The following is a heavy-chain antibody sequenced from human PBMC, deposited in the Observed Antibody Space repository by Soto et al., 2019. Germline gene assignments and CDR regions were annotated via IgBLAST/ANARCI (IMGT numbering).Heavy chain of an antibody. CDR2: ISWNSGSI. D-gene: IGHD2-15*01. J-gene: IGHJ3*02. CDR3: AKDSGYCSGGSCYPDAFDI. CDR1: GFTFDDYA. Sequence: GGSLRLSCAASGFTFDDYAMHWVRQAPGKGLEWVSGISWNSGSIGYTDSVKGRFTISRDNAKNSLYLQMNSLRAEDTVLYYCAKDSGYCSGGSCYPDAFDIWGQGTMVTVSS. V-gene: IGHV3-9*01.